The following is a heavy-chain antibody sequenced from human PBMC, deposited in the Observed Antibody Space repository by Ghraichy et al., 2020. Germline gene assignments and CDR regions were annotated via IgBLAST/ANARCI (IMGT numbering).Heavy chain of an antibody. D-gene: IGHD4-11*01. CDR1: GFTFGNYA. CDR3: AKSLYRGMVV. CDR2: ISGSGGTT. V-gene: IGHV3-23*01. Sequence: GGSLRLSCAASGFTFGNYAMTWVRQAPGKGLECVSGISGSGGTTYYAGSVKGRFTISRDNSKNTVFLQMNSLRAEDTAVYYCAKSLYRGMVVWGQGTTVTVSS. J-gene: IGHJ6*02.